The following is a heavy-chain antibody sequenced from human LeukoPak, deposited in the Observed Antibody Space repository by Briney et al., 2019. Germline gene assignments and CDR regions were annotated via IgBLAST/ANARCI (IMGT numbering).Heavy chain of an antibody. CDR2: ISSSSSYM. J-gene: IGHJ4*02. V-gene: IGHV3-21*01. CDR3: ARDSGIVVVPAAMDY. D-gene: IGHD2-2*01. Sequence: GGSLRLSCAASGFTFSSYSMNWVRQAPGKGLEWVSSISSSSSYMYYADPVKGRFTISRDNAKNSLYLQMNSLRAEDTAVYYCARDSGIVVVPAAMDYWGQGTLVTVSS. CDR1: GFTFSSYS.